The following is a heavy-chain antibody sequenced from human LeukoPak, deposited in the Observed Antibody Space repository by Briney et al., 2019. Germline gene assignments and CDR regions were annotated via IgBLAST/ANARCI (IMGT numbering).Heavy chain of an antibody. CDR3: ARTQGYYYGSGSYDY. V-gene: IGHV1-2*02. Sequence: ASVKVSCKASGYTFTGYYMHWVRQAPGQGLEWMGWINPNSGGTNYAQKFQGRVTMTRDTSISTAYIELSRLRSDDTAVYYCARTQGYYYGSGSYDYWGQGTLVTVSS. CDR2: INPNSGGT. D-gene: IGHD3-10*01. J-gene: IGHJ4*02. CDR1: GYTFTGYY.